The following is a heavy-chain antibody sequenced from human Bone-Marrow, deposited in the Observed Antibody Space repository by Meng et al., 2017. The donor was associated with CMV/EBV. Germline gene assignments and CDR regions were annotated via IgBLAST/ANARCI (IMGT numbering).Heavy chain of an antibody. CDR1: GFTVSSNY. CDR2: IYSGGST. J-gene: IGHJ6*02. D-gene: IGHD6-13*01. CDR3: ARGLDSYSSSSDYYYYGMDV. V-gene: IGHV3-53*01. Sequence: GESLKISCAASGFTVSSNYMSWVRQAPGKGLEWVSVIYSGGSTYYADSVKGRFTISRDNSKNTLYLQMNSLRAEDTAVYYCARGLDSYSSSSDYYYYGMDVWGQGTTVTGSS.